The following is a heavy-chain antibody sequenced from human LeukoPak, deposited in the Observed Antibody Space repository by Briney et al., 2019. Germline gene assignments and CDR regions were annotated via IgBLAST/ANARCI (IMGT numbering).Heavy chain of an antibody. Sequence: PSETLSLTCVVSGGSISSSNWWSWVRQPPGKGLEWIGEINHSGSTNYTPSLKSRVTISVDTSKNQFSLKLSSVTAADTAMYYCARSYCGGDCYHFDYWGQGTLVTVSS. J-gene: IGHJ4*02. CDR2: INHSGST. CDR3: ARSYCGGDCYHFDY. D-gene: IGHD2-21*02. CDR1: GGSISSSNW. V-gene: IGHV4-4*02.